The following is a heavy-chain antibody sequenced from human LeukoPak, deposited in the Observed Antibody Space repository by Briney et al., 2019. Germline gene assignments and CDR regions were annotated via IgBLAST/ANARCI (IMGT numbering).Heavy chain of an antibody. D-gene: IGHD3-10*01. CDR1: GYTFTNYG. CDR3: ASVHGSGSYDAFDI. V-gene: IGHV1-18*01. J-gene: IGHJ3*02. Sequence: GASVKVSCKASGYTFTNYGISWVRQAPGQGLEWMGWISTYNGNTNYVQKLQGRVTMTTDKSTSTAYMELSSLRSEDTAVYYCASVHGSGSYDAFDIWGQGTMVTVSS. CDR2: ISTYNGNT.